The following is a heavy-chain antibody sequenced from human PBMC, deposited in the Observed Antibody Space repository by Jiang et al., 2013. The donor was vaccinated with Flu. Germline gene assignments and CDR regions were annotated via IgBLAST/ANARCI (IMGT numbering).Heavy chain of an antibody. Sequence: SQTLSLTCAISGDSVSSNSAAWNWIRQSPSRGLEWLGRTYYRSKWYNDYAVSVKSRITINPDTSKNQFSLQLNSVTPEDTAVYYCARDYDYVWGSYRSGYFDYWGQGTLVTVSS. CDR3: ARDYDYVWGSYRSGYFDY. J-gene: IGHJ4*02. CDR2: TYYRSKWYN. D-gene: IGHD3-16*02. CDR1: GDSVSSNSAA. V-gene: IGHV6-1*01.